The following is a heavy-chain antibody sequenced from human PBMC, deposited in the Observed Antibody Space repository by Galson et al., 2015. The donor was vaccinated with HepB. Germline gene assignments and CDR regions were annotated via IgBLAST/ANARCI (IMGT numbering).Heavy chain of an antibody. CDR3: ARGPDYYDSSGYYPTYYYYGMDV. V-gene: IGHV1-69*02. CDR1: GGTFSSYT. CDR2: IIPILGIA. J-gene: IGHJ6*02. D-gene: IGHD3-22*01. Sequence: SCKASGGTFSSYTISWVRQAPGQGLEWMGRIIPILGIANYAQKFQGRVTITADKSTSTAYMELSSLRSEDTAVYYCARGPDYYDSSGYYPTYYYYGMDVWGQGTTVTVSS.